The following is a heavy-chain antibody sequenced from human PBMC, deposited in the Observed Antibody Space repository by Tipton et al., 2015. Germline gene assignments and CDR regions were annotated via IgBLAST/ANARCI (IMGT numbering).Heavy chain of an antibody. V-gene: IGHV4-39*01. CDR3: ARKPVVRGAYYYFDY. J-gene: IGHJ4*02. CDR2: IHYGGNT. Sequence: TLSLTCTVSGDSISRSNYYWGWIRQPPGMGLEWIASIHYGGNTRYTPSLMSRVTISVDTSKNQFSLTLNSVTAADTAFYYCARKPVVRGAYYYFDYWGQGTLVTVSS. CDR1: GDSISRSNYY. D-gene: IGHD3-10*01.